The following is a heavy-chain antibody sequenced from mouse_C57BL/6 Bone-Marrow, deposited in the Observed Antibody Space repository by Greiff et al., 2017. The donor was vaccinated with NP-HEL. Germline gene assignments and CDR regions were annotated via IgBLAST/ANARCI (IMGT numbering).Heavy chain of an antibody. D-gene: IGHD2-4*01. V-gene: IGHV1-54*01. CDR2: INPGSGGT. J-gene: IGHJ4*01. Sequence: QVQLQQSGAELVRPGTSVKVSCKASGYAFTNYLIEWVKQRPGQGLEWIGVINPGSGGTNYNEKFKGKATLTADKSSSTAYMQLSSLTSEDSAVYFCARSKIYYDYSYYAMDYWGQGTSVTVSS. CDR1: GYAFTNYL. CDR3: ARSKIYYDYSYYAMDY.